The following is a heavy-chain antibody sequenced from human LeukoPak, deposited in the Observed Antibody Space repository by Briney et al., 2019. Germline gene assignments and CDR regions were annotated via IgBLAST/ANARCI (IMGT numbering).Heavy chain of an antibody. CDR3: AIQHHGGLFDP. D-gene: IGHD2-15*01. CDR1: GGSISSGDYY. J-gene: IGHJ5*02. CDR2: VYYSGST. V-gene: IGHV4-30-4*01. Sequence: PSETLSLTCTVSGGSISSGDYYWSWIRQPPGKGLEWIGYVYYSGSTYYNPSLKSRVTISVDTSKNQFSLKLSSVTAADTAVYYCAIQHHGGLFDPWGQGTLVTVSS.